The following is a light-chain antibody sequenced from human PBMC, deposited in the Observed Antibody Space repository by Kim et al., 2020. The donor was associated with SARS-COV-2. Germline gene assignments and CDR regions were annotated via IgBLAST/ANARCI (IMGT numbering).Light chain of an antibody. CDR2: DKN. J-gene: IGLJ1*01. CDR1: SLRRNY. V-gene: IGLV3-19*01. Sequence: GQTVRITGQGDSLRRNYASWYQQKPGQATVLVMYDKNKRPSGIPDRFSGSSSGNTASLTITGAQEADEADYYCNSRDRDSTGNLYVFGPGTKVTVL. CDR3: NSRDRDSTGNLYV.